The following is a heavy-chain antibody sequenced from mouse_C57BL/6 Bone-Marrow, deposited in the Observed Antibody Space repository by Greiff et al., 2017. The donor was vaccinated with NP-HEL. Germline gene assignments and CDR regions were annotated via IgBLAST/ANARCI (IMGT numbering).Heavy chain of an antibody. J-gene: IGHJ4*01. CDR2: SRNKANDYTT. CDR3: ARDAPYAMDY. Sequence: EVHLVESGGGLVQSGRSLRLSCATSGFTFSDFYMEWVRQAPGKGLEWIAASRNKANDYTTEYSASVKGRFIVSRDTSQSILYFQMNALRAEDTAIYYCARDAPYAMDYWGQGTSVTVSS. CDR1: GFTFSDFY. V-gene: IGHV7-1*01.